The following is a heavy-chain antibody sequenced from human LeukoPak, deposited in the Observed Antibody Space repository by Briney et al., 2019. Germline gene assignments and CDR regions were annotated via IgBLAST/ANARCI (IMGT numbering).Heavy chain of an antibody. CDR2: IYYSGST. CDR1: GGSISSGGYY. J-gene: IGHJ5*02. D-gene: IGHD6-13*01. V-gene: IGHV4-31*03. CDR3: ARSSSWYYNRFDP. Sequence: SQTLSLTCTVSGGSISSGGYYWSWIRQHPGKGLEWIGYIYYSGSTYYNPSLKSRVTISVDTSKNQFSLKLSSVTAADTAVYYCARSSSWYYNRFDPWGQGTLVTVSS.